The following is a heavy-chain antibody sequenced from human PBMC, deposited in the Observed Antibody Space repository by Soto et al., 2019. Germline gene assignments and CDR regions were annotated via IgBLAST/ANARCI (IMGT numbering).Heavy chain of an antibody. V-gene: IGHV3-64D*06. Sequence: PGGSLRLSCSASGLIFSRNAMHWVRQAPGKGLEYVSAISSNGGSTFYADSVKGRFTISRDNSKNTVYLQMSSLRVEETAVYYCVPGGGSSEYWGQGTPVTVSS. CDR2: ISSNGGST. J-gene: IGHJ4*02. CDR1: GLIFSRNA. CDR3: VPGGGSSEY. D-gene: IGHD2-15*01.